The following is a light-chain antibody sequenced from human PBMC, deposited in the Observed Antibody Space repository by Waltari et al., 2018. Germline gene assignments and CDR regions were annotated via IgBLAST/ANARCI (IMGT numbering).Light chain of an antibody. V-gene: IGKV2-29*02. J-gene: IGKJ1*01. Sequence: EIVMTQTPLSLSVTPGQPASIPCKSSQSLQYSDGKTYLSWYLQRPGQSPQLLISLVSSPFSGVPDRFSGSGSDKDFTLKISRVEADDVGVYYCMQGLQHPWTFGQGTKVDIK. CDR2: LVS. CDR1: QSLQYSDGKTY. CDR3: MQGLQHPWT.